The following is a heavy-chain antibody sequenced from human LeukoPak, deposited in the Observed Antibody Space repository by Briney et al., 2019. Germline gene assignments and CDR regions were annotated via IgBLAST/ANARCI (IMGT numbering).Heavy chain of an antibody. V-gene: IGHV1-69*13. CDR3: ARDKNWKPDS. CDR1: GGTFSSYA. D-gene: IGHD1-1*01. CDR2: IIPIFGTA. J-gene: IGHJ4*02. Sequence: SVKVSCKASGGTFSSYAISWVRQAPGQGLEWMGGIIPIFGTANYAQKFQGRVTITADESTSTAYMELSSLRSDDTAVYYCARDKNWKPDSWGQGTLVTVSS.